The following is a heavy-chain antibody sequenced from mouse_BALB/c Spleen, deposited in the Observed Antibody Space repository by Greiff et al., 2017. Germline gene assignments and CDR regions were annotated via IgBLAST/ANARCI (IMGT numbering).Heavy chain of an antibody. J-gene: IGHJ3*01. V-gene: IGHV5-4*02. D-gene: IGHD3-3*01. CDR3: ARDAPGTGFAY. CDR2: ISDGGSYT. CDR1: GFTFSDYY. Sequence: EVMLVESGGGLVKPGGSLKLSCAASGFTFSDYYMYWVRQTPEKRLEWVATISDGGSYTYYPDSVKGRFTISRDNAKNNLYLQMSSLKSEDTAMYYCARDAPGTGFAYWGQGTLVTVSA.